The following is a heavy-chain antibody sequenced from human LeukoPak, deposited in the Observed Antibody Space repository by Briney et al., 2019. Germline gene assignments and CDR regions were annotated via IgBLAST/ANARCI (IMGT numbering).Heavy chain of an antibody. D-gene: IGHD3-22*01. CDR2: IYYSGST. CDR3: ARSTYYYDSSGYYSDAFDI. CDR1: GGSISSSSYY. J-gene: IGHJ3*02. V-gene: IGHV4-39*07. Sequence: KPSETLSLTCTVSGGSISSSSYYWGWIRQPPGKGLEWIGSIYYSGSTYYNPSLKSRVTISVDTSKNQFSLKLSSVTAADTAVYYCARSTYYYDSSGYYSDAFDIWGQGTMVTVSS.